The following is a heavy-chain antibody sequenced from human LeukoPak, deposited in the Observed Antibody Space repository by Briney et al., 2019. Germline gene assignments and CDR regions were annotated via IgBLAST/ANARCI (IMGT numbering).Heavy chain of an antibody. Sequence: SETLSLTCTVSGGSISSSSYYWGWIRQPPGKGLEWIGSIYYSGSTYYNPSPKSRVTISVDTSKNQFSLKLSSVTAADTAVYYCARARTWPEIDYWGQGTLVTVSS. J-gene: IGHJ4*02. CDR2: IYYSGST. CDR1: GGSISSSSYY. CDR3: ARARTWPEIDY. V-gene: IGHV4-39*07.